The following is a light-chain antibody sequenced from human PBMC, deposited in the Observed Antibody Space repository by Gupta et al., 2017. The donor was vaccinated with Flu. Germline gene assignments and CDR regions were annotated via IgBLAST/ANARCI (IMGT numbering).Light chain of an antibody. V-gene: IGLV3-1*01. Sequence: SSVLTQPPSVSVSPGPTASITCSGGKWGAIYFSWCQQQPGQSPVLVIYQGNQRTAESSERFTGSNSGYTATLTIGVTKALDEDDYDWQSGDSGNCGLGGGTKLTVL. CDR3: QSGDSGNCG. CDR1: KWGAIY. CDR2: QGN. J-gene: IGLJ2*01.